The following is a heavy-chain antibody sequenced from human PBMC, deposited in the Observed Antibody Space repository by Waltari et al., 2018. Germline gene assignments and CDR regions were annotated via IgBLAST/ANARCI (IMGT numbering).Heavy chain of an antibody. J-gene: IGHJ4*02. CDR3: ARRGYYDSSGYYSTDPYYFDY. V-gene: IGHV1-69*13. Sequence: QVQLVQSGAEVKKPGSSVKVSCKASGGTFSSYAISCVRQAPGQGLEWMGGIIPIFGKATHAQKFQGRVTITADESTSTAYMELGSLRSEDTAGYYCARRGYYDSSGYYSTDPYYFDYWGQGTLVTVSS. D-gene: IGHD3-22*01. CDR1: GGTFSSYA. CDR2: IIPIFGKA.